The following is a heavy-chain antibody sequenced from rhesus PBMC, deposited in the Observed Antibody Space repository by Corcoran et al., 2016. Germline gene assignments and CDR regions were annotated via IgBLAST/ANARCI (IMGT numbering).Heavy chain of an antibody. V-gene: IGHV4S14*01. J-gene: IGHJ2*01. CDR2: IYGRGGSN. CDR3: ARVGSSWSEWDTVGTEWYFDL. D-gene: IGHD5-42*01. CDR1: GYSISSGYY. Sequence: QVQLQESGPGLVKPSETLSLTCAVSGYSISSGYYWGWIRQPPGKGLEWIGRIYGRGGSNYLNPSLKSRVTLSVATSKDQFSLKLGSVTAADTAVYFCARVGSSWSEWDTVGTEWYFDLWGPGTPITISS.